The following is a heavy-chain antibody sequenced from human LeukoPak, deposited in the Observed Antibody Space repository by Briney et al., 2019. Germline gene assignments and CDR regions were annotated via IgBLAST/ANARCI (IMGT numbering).Heavy chain of an antibody. Sequence: GSLRLSCAASGFTFSSYAMSWVRQAPGKGLEWVSAISGSGGSTYYADSVKGRFTISRDNSKNTLYLQMNSLRAEDTAVYYCAKDSGSWDYFDYWGQGTLVTVSS. J-gene: IGHJ4*02. CDR3: AKDSGSWDYFDY. V-gene: IGHV3-23*01. D-gene: IGHD1-26*01. CDR1: GFTFSSYA. CDR2: ISGSGGST.